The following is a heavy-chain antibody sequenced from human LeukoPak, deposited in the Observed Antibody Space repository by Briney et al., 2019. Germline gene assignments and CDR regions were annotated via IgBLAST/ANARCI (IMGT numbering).Heavy chain of an antibody. CDR1: GYTFSGYY. CDR3: ARGGLNYDFWSGQKVPLDY. Sequence: ASVTVSCTASGYTFSGYYIHWVRRAPGQGLEWMGWINPNSGGTNYAQKLQGWVTMTWDTSISTVYMELSRLRSDDTAVYYCARGGLNYDFWSGQKVPLDYWGQGTLVTVSS. V-gene: IGHV1-2*04. D-gene: IGHD3-3*01. CDR2: INPNSGGT. J-gene: IGHJ4*02.